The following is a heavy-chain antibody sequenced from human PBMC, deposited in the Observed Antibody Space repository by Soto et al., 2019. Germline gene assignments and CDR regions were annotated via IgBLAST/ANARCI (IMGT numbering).Heavy chain of an antibody. V-gene: IGHV4-59*08. J-gene: IGHJ4*02. Sequence: SETLSLTCTVSGGSISGYYWSWIRQPPGKGLEWIGLINYIGSTNYNPSLKSRVTISVDTSKNQFSLRLSSVTAADTALYYCASRGYSYGTFDYWGQGTRVTVSS. CDR1: GGSISGYY. CDR2: INYIGST. D-gene: IGHD5-18*01. CDR3: ASRGYSYGTFDY.